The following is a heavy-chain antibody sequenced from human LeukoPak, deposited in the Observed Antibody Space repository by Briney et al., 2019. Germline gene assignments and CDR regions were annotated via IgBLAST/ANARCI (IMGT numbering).Heavy chain of an antibody. D-gene: IGHD2-21*01. V-gene: IGHV3-49*03. Sequence: GGSLRLSCTASGFTFGDYAMSWFRQAPGKGLEWVGFIRSKAYGGTTEYAASVKGRFTISRDDSKSIAYLQMNSLKTEDTAVYYCTRALRPRARYYFDYWGQGTLVTVS. CDR1: GFTFGDYA. J-gene: IGHJ4*02. CDR2: IRSKAYGGTT. CDR3: TRALRPRARYYFDY.